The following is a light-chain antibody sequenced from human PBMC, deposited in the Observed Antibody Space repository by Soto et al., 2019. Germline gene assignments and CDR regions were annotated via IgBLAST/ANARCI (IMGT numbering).Light chain of an antibody. CDR2: DAS. CDR1: QSVGTW. CDR3: QQYDSRSLT. J-gene: IGKJ4*01. Sequence: DIQLTQSPSTLSASVGDRVTNTCRASQSVGTWLAWYQQKPGKAPKLLMYDASSLERGVPSTFSGSGSGTACTLTISSLQPDDFATYYCQQYDSRSLTFGGGTKVEI. V-gene: IGKV1-5*01.